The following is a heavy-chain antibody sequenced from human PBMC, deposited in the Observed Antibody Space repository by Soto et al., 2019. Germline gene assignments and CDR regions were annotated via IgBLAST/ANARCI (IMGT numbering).Heavy chain of an antibody. CDR1: GASFSSYY. J-gene: IGHJ4*02. D-gene: IGHD2-15*01. Sequence: SETLSLTCTVSGASFSSYYWSWIRQPPGKGLEWIGYVYYSGYTNYNPSLRSRVAMSVDTSKNQFSLKLTSVTAADTAVYYCARDATDCSSGTCYSAYFDLWGQGTLVTVSS. CDR2: VYYSGYT. V-gene: IGHV4-59*01. CDR3: ARDATDCSSGTCYSAYFDL.